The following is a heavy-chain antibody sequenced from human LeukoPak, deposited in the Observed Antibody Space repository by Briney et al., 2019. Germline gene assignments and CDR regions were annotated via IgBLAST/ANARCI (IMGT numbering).Heavy chain of an antibody. Sequence: GGSLRLSCAASGFTFSSYGMSWVRQAPGKGLEWVSAISGSGGSTYYADSVKGRFTISRDNSKNTLYLQMNNLRAEDTAVYYCAKDDIHSSGWPYYFDYWGQGTLVTVSS. J-gene: IGHJ4*02. CDR2: ISGSGGST. CDR1: GFTFSSYG. D-gene: IGHD6-19*01. CDR3: AKDDIHSSGWPYYFDY. V-gene: IGHV3-23*01.